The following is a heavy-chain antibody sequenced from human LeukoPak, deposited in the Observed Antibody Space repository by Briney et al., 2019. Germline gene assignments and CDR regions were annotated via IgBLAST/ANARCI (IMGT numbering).Heavy chain of an antibody. CDR1: GGSISSYY. Sequence: PSETLSLTCTVSGGSISSYYWSWIRQPPGKGLEWIGYIYYSGSTNYNPSLKSRVTISVDTSKNQFSLKLSSVTAADTAVYYCARRVQTKTGDSSSWYGDYFDHWGQGTLVTVSS. V-gene: IGHV4-59*08. J-gene: IGHJ4*02. CDR2: IYYSGST. D-gene: IGHD6-13*01. CDR3: ARRVQTKTGDSSSWYGDYFDH.